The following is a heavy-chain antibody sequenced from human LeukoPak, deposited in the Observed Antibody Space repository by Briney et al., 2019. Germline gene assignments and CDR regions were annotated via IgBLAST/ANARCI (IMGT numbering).Heavy chain of an antibody. V-gene: IGHV4-34*01. J-gene: IGHJ4*02. CDR1: GGSFSGYY. Sequence: PSETLSLTCAVDGGSFSGYYWSWIRQPPGKGLEWIGEINHSGSTNYNPSLKSRVTISVDTSKNQFSLKLSSVTAADTAVYYCARVLRSGYGDYASYYFDYWGQGTLVTVSS. CDR2: INHSGST. D-gene: IGHD4-17*01. CDR3: ARVLRSGYGDYASYYFDY.